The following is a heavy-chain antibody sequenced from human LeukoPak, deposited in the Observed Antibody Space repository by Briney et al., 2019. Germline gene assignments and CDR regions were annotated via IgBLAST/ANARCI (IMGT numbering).Heavy chain of an antibody. CDR3: ATDVSRKYCSGGSCYSDY. V-gene: IGHV1-24*01. D-gene: IGHD2-15*01. CDR2: FDPEDGET. Sequence: ASVKVSCKASGYTFTGYYMHWVRQAPGQGLEWMGGFDPEDGETIYAQKFQGRVTMTEDTSTDTAYMELSSLRSEDTAVYYCATDVSRKYCSGGSCYSDYWGQGTLVTVSS. J-gene: IGHJ4*02. CDR1: GYTFTGYY.